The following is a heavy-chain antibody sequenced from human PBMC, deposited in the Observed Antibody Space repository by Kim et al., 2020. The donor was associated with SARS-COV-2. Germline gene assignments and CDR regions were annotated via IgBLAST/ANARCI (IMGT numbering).Heavy chain of an antibody. D-gene: IGHD3-3*01. V-gene: IGHV1-69*13. CDR1: GGTFSSYA. CDR3: ARSYYDFWSADPKFQGDFDY. J-gene: IGHJ4*02. Sequence: SVKVSCKASGGTFSSYAISWVRQAPGQGLEWMGGIIPIFGTANYAQKFQGRVTITADESTSTAYMELSSLRSEDTAVYYCARSYYDFWSADPKFQGDFDYWGQGTLVTVSS. CDR2: IIPIFGTA.